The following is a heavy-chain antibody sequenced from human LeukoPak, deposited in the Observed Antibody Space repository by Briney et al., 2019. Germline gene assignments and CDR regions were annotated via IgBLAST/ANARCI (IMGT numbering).Heavy chain of an antibody. CDR3: ARVGVVGARGAFDI. V-gene: IGHV4-59*01. D-gene: IGHD1-26*01. J-gene: IGHJ3*02. Sequence: SETLSLTCTVSGGSISSYYWSWIRQPPGKGLEWIGYIYYSGSTDYNSSLKSRVTISVDTSKNQFSLKLSSVTAAGTAVYYCARVGVVGARGAFDIWGQGTMVTVSS. CDR1: GGSISSYY. CDR2: IYYSGST.